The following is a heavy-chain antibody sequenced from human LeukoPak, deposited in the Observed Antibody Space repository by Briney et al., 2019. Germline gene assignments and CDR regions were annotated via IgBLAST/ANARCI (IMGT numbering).Heavy chain of an antibody. CDR1: GFTFSSYW. D-gene: IGHD3-16*02. V-gene: IGHV3-7*01. CDR3: ARDHYVWGSYRYTLFDY. J-gene: IGHJ4*02. Sequence: GGSLRLSCAASGFTFSSYWMSWVRQAPGKGLEWVANIKQDGSEKYYVDSVKGRFTISRDNAKNSLYLQMNSLRAEDTAVYYCARDHYVWGSYRYTLFDYWGQGTLVTVSS. CDR2: IKQDGSEK.